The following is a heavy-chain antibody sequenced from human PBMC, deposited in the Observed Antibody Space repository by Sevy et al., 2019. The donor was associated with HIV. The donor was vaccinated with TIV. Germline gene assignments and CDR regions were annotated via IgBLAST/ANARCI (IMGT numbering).Heavy chain of an antibody. CDR1: GGTFSRYC. V-gene: IGHV1-69*13. Sequence: ASVKVSCKASGGTFSRYCISWVRQAPGQGLEWMGGIIPILGTVNYAQKFQGRVTITADESTKTAYMELSSLRSEDTAVYYCARGGGNGWYYFDYWGQETLVTVSS. CDR2: IIPILGTV. CDR3: ARGGGNGWYYFDY. J-gene: IGHJ4*02. D-gene: IGHD6-19*01.